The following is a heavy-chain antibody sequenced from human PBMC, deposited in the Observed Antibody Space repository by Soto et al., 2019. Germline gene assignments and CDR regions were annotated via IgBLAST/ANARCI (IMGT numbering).Heavy chain of an antibody. Sequence: PGESLKISCKGSGYSFTSYWISWVRQMPGKGLEWMGRIDPSDSYTNYSPSFQGHVTISADKSISTAYLQWSSLKASDTAMYYCARHPPSLSYYYDSSGPYDYWGQGTLVTVSS. V-gene: IGHV5-10-1*01. CDR2: IDPSDSYT. CDR3: ARHPPSLSYYYDSSGPYDY. CDR1: GYSFTSYW. D-gene: IGHD3-22*01. J-gene: IGHJ4*02.